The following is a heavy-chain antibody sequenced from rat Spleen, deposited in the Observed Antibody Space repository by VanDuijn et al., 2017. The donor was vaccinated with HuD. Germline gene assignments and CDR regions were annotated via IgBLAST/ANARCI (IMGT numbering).Heavy chain of an antibody. V-gene: IGHV5-31*01. Sequence: EVQLVESGGGLVQPGRSLKLSCVASGFTFNNYWMTWIRQAPGKGLEWVASITNTGGSTYYPDSVKGRFTISRDNAKSTLYLQMNSLGSEDTATYYCTRETAGTTEGIFDYWGQGVMVTVSS. CDR3: TRETAGTTEGIFDY. J-gene: IGHJ2*01. D-gene: IGHD1-11*01. CDR2: ITNTGGST. CDR1: GFTFNNYW.